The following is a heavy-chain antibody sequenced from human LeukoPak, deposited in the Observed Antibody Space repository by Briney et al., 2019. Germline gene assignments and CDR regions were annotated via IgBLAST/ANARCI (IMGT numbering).Heavy chain of an antibody. D-gene: IGHD2-2*02. V-gene: IGHV3-21*01. CDR2: ITGSGYSI. CDR1: GFTFSTYR. CDR3: ATDTSY. Sequence: GGSLRLSCAASGFTFSTYRMNWVRQVPGKGLEWVSSITGSGYSIYYADSLKGRFTISRDNAKNSLYLQMNSLTAEDTAVYYCATDTSYWGQGTLVTFAS. J-gene: IGHJ4*02.